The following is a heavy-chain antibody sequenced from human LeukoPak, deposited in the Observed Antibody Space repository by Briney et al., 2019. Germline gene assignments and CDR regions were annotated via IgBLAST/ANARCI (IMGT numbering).Heavy chain of an antibody. J-gene: IGHJ4*02. D-gene: IGHD3-10*01. CDR1: GFTFSSNA. Sequence: PGGSLRLSCAASGFTFSSNAMSWVRQAPGKGLEWVSVIVGNGGCTYYADSVNGRFTISRDNSKNTLSLQMNSLRAEDTAVYYCAKDAVAPGSSGDYFDYWGQGTLVTVSS. CDR3: AKDAVAPGSSGDYFDY. CDR2: IVGNGGCT. V-gene: IGHV3-23*01.